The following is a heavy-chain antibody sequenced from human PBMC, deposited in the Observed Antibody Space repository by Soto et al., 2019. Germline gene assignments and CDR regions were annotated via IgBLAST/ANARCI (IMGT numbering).Heavy chain of an antibody. Sequence: SETLSLTCAVSGGSISSSNWWSWVRQPPGKGLEWIGEIYHSGSTNYNPSLKSRVTISVDKSKNQFSLKLSSVTAADTAVYYCARDQGIAAAGSFDYGTDVWGQGTTVTVSS. V-gene: IGHV4-4*02. D-gene: IGHD6-13*01. CDR1: GGSISSSNW. CDR3: ARDQGIAAAGSFDYGTDV. CDR2: IYHSGST. J-gene: IGHJ6*02.